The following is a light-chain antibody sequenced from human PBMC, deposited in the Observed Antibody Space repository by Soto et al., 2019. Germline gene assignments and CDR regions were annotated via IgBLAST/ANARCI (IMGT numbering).Light chain of an antibody. V-gene: IGLV1-44*01. CDR2: SSY. Sequence: QSVLTQPPSASGTPGQRVTISCSGSSSNIGSNFVYWYQQFPGTAPRLLIYSSYQRPSGVPDRFSGSQSGTSASLAISGLQSDDEADYYCAAWDDSLKAIFGGGTQLTVL. CDR3: AAWDDSLKAI. J-gene: IGLJ7*01. CDR1: SSNIGSNF.